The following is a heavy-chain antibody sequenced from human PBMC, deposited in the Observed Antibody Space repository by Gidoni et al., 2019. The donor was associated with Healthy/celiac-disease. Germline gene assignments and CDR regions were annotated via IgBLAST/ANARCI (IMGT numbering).Heavy chain of an antibody. Sequence: QVQLVQTGDEVKKPGSSVKVSCKASGGTFSSYAISWVRQAPGQGLEWMGRVIPILGIANYAQKFQGRVTITADKSTSTAYLELSSLRSEDTAVYYCARSMTGTTSDYWGQGTLVTVSS. V-gene: IGHV1-69*04. J-gene: IGHJ4*02. CDR3: ARSMTGTTSDY. CDR2: VIPILGIA. D-gene: IGHD1-7*01. CDR1: GGTFSSYA.